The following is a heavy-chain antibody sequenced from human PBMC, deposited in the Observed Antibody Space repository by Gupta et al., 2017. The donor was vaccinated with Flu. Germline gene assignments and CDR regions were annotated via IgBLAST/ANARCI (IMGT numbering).Heavy chain of an antibody. D-gene: IGHD2-8*02. CDR3: VRDSGYCTARTCHHFDY. V-gene: IGHV3-48*03. J-gene: IGHJ4*02. CDR1: GFTFTFSSYE. Sequence: EVQLVESGGGLVQPGGSLRLSCAVYGFTFTFSSYEMNWVSEGPGKGMEWISYIRNDGNTIYDADAVKGRFTIARDNAKNSLYLQMNSLRAEDTAVYYCVRDSGYCTARTCHHFDYWGQGTLVTVSS. CDR2: IRNDGNTI.